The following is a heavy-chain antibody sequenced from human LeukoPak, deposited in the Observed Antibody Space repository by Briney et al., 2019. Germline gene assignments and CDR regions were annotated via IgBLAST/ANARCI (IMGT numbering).Heavy chain of an antibody. D-gene: IGHD6-19*01. V-gene: IGHV4-59*08. CDR1: GGSISSYY. Sequence: PSETLSLTCTVSGGSISSYYWSWIRQPRAKGLEWIGDIYYSGSTNYNPSLKSRVTISVDTSKNQFSLKLGSVTAADTAVYYCATLVPYSSGWYYFDYWGQGTLVTVSS. J-gene: IGHJ4*02. CDR3: ATLVPYSSGWYYFDY. CDR2: IYYSGST.